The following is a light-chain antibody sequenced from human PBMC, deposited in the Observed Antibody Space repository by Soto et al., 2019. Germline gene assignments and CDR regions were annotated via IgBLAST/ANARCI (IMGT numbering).Light chain of an antibody. V-gene: IGKV3-20*01. CDR3: QQYGSSPWT. J-gene: IGKJ1*01. Sequence: EIVLTQSPGTLSLSPGERATLSCRASQSVSSSYLAWYQQKPGQAPRLLIYGASSRATGIPDRFSGSGSGPDFTLTISRLEPEDFAVYYCQQYGSSPWTFGQGTNVEI. CDR1: QSVSSSY. CDR2: GAS.